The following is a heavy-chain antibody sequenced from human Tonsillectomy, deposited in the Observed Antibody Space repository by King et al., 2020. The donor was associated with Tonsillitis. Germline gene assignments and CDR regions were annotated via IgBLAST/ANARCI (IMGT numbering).Heavy chain of an antibody. CDR2: IKQDGSEK. CDR1: GFTFSSYW. V-gene: IGHV3-7*01. Sequence: VQLVESGGGLVQPGGSLRLSCAASGFTFSSYWMSWVRRAPRKGLEWVANIKQDGSEKNYVDSVKGRFTISRDNAKNSLYLQMNSLRAEDKAVYYCARGRGYSGYNPFWGQGTLVTVSS. J-gene: IGHJ4*02. CDR3: ARGRGYSGYNPF. D-gene: IGHD5-12*01.